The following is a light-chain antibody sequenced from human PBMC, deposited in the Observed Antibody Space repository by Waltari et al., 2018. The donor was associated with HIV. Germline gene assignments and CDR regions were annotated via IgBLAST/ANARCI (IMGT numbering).Light chain of an antibody. V-gene: IGLV2-23*01. CDR1: SSDVGSYNL. CDR3: CSYAGSSNWV. Sequence: QSALTQPASVSGSPGQSITISCTGSSSDVGSYNLVSWYQQHPGKAPKLMIYEGINRPSAIANRFPVSKSGNTAALTISGLQAEDGADYYCCSYAGSSNWVFGGGTKLTVL. J-gene: IGLJ3*02. CDR2: EGI.